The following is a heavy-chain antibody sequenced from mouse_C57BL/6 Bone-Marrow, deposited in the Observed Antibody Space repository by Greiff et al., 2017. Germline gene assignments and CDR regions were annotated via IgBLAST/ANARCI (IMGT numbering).Heavy chain of an antibody. J-gene: IGHJ2*01. V-gene: IGHV1-15*01. D-gene: IGHD2-2*01. CDR2: IDPETGGT. Sequence: VQVVESGAELVRPGASVTLSCKASGYTFTDYEMHWVKQTPVHGLEWIGAIDPETGGTAYNQKFKGKAILTADKSSSTAYMELRSLTSEDSAVYYCTGGYPFDYWGQGTTLTVSS. CDR1: GYTFTDYE. CDR3: TGGYPFDY.